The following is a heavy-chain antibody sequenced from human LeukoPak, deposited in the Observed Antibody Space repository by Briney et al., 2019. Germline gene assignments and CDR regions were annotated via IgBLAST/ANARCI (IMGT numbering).Heavy chain of an antibody. CDR3: AKDRASGSGSYSYRGFDH. CDR1: AFIFSNHG. J-gene: IGHJ5*02. CDR2: IRYDGSRK. V-gene: IGHV3-30*02. Sequence: GGSLRLSCRASAFIFSNHGMHWVRQAPGKGLEWVSFIRYDGSRKYYADSVKGRFTISRDNSRNTLYLQMNSLRAEDTAVYYCAKDRASGSGSYSYRGFDHWGQGTLVTVSS. D-gene: IGHD6-19*01.